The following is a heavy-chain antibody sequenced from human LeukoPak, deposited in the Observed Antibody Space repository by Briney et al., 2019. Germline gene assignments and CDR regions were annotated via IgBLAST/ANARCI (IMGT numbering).Heavy chain of an antibody. CDR2: INPSGAGT. CDR1: GSTFTNYY. Sequence: GASVKLSCNASGSTFTNYYMHWMRHPHAQGLERMGIINPSGAGTGYAQNFQGRVTMTRDTSISTAYMELSRLRADDTAVYYCAREHPAGNHPRDPYPFDHWGQGSLVTVSS. V-gene: IGHV1-46*01. CDR3: AREHPAGNHPRDPYPFDH. J-gene: IGHJ4*02.